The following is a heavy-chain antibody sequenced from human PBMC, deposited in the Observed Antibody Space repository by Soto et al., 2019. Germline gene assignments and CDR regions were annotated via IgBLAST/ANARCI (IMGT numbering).Heavy chain of an antibody. D-gene: IGHD7-27*01. Sequence: KPSETLSLTCTVPGGSISSSSYYWGWIRQPPGKGLEWIGSIYYSGSTYYNPSLKSRVTISVDTSKNQFSLKLSSVTAADTAVYYCARENFNWGTDYYGMDVWGQGTTVTVSS. CDR3: ARENFNWGTDYYGMDV. CDR2: IYYSGST. V-gene: IGHV4-39*02. J-gene: IGHJ6*02. CDR1: GGSISSSSYY.